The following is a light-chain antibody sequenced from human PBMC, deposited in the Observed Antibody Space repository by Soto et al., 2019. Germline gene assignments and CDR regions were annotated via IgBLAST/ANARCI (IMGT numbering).Light chain of an antibody. Sequence: AIRMTQSPSSFSASTGDRVSITCRATQDIGTYLAWYQQIPGKAPKLLIYDASTCQTGVPSRFSCSGSGTDFTLTISYLQSEDFGTYYCQQFYNYPRTFGQGTKVDIK. CDR1: QDIGTY. J-gene: IGKJ1*01. CDR3: QQFYNYPRT. CDR2: DAS. V-gene: IGKV1-8*01.